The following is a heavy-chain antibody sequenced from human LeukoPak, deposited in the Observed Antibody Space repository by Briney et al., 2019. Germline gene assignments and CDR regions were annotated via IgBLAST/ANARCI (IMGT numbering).Heavy chain of an antibody. J-gene: IGHJ4*02. CDR2: LNFRGSL. Sequence: TSETLSLTCTVSGGSITSGDYYWNWVRQPPGKGLEWIGNLNFRGSLFYHPSLKSRVTMSADPSQNQFSLRLMSVTAADTAVYYCATRTYRALFDHWGQGTLVTVSS. V-gene: IGHV4-39*01. D-gene: IGHD4/OR15-4a*01. CDR3: ATRTYRALFDH. CDR1: GGSITSGDYY.